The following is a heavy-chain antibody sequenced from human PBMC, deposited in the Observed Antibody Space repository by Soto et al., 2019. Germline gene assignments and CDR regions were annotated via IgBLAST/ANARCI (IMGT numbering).Heavy chain of an antibody. V-gene: IGHV1-69*01. CDR1: GGTFSSYA. CDR3: ARDLSPHASLDPDAFGI. Sequence: QVQLVQSGAEVKKPGSSVKVSCKASGGTFSSYAISWVRQAPGQGLEWMGGIIPIFGTANYAQKFQGRVTITADESTSTAYMELSSLRAEDTGVYYCARDLSPHASLDPDAFGIWGQGTMFAVSS. D-gene: IGHD1-1*01. J-gene: IGHJ3*02. CDR2: IIPIFGTA.